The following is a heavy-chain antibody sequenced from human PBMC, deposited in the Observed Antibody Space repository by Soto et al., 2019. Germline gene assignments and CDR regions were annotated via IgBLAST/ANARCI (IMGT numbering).Heavy chain of an antibody. CDR1: GYAFTTYG. Sequence: QVHLVQSGAEVKKPGASVKVSCKGSGYAFTTYGITWVRQAPGQGFEWMGWISAHNGNTNYAQKLQGRVNVTRDTSTSTAYMELRSLRSDDTAVYYCARGRYGDYWGQRALVTVSS. CDR2: ISAHNGNT. J-gene: IGHJ4*02. V-gene: IGHV1-18*01. CDR3: ARGRYGDY. D-gene: IGHD1-1*01.